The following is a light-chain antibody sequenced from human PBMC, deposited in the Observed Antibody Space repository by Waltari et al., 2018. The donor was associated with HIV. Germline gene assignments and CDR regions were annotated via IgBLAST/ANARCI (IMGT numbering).Light chain of an antibody. CDR1: QSLAQSDGNTY. CDR2: KFS. V-gene: IGKV2-30*02. Sequence: DVVLTQSPLSLAVTLGQPASISCKSSQSLAQSDGNTYLTWFQQRPGHSPRRLIYKFSQRDSGVPDRFSGSGSGTYFTLKISSVEAEDVGVYYCMQGRHRPLTFGAGTKVEIK. J-gene: IGKJ4*01. CDR3: MQGRHRPLT.